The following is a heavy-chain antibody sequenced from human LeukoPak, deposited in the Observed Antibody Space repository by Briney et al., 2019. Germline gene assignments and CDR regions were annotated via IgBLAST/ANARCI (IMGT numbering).Heavy chain of an antibody. CDR2: IYTSGST. D-gene: IGHD3-22*01. V-gene: IGHV4-4*07. CDR1: GGSISSYY. J-gene: IGHJ3*02. CDR3: ARVSYYDSSGSAFDI. Sequence: SETLSLTCTVSGGSISSYYWSWIRQPAGEGLEWIGRIYTSGSTNYNPSLKSRVTMSVDTSKTQFSLNLSSVTAADTAVYYCARVSYYDSSGSAFDIWGQGTMVTVSS.